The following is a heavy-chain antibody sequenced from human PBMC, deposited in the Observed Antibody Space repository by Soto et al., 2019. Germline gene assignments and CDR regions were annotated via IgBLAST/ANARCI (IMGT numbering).Heavy chain of an antibody. V-gene: IGHV2-5*02. D-gene: IGHD3-10*02. CDR2: IYWDDDK. J-gene: IGHJ5*02. CDR3: AHYVSTSPAGWFDP. Sequence: QISWKGSGPTLMKPTQTLTQTCTFAGLSLSTRGGAVGWIRQPPGKALEWLAIIYWDDDKRYNPTLKTRLTITKDNSKNQVVLTLTNMDPVDTATYYCAHYVSTSPAGWFDPWGQGILVTVSS. CDR1: GLSLSTRGGA.